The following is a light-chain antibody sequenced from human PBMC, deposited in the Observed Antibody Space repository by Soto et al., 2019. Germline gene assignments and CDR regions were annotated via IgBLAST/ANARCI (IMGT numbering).Light chain of an antibody. CDR2: DVS. J-gene: IGLJ3*02. V-gene: IGLV2-14*01. Sequence: QSALTQPASVSGSPGQSITISCTGTSSDIGGYNYVSWYQQYPGKAPKLVIYDVSHRPSGVSNRFSGSKSGNTASLTISGLQAEDEADYYCSSSTTTTSPVVFGGGTKLTVL. CDR1: SSDIGGYNY. CDR3: SSSTTTTSPVV.